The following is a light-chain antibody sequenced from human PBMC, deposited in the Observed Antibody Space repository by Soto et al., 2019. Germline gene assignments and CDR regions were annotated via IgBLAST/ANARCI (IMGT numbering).Light chain of an antibody. CDR3: QQYDNSPIT. CDR2: DAS. CDR1: QDISNS. Sequence: DIQMTQSPSSLSASVGDRVTLTCQASQDISNSLNWYQQKSGEAPKLLIYDASVLEAGVPPRFTGSYSGTDFTFIISSLQPEDIVTYYCQQYDNSPITFGGGTKVEIK. J-gene: IGKJ4*01. V-gene: IGKV1-33*01.